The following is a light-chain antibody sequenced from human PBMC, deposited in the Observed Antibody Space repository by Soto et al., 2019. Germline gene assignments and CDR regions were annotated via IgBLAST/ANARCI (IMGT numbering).Light chain of an antibody. CDR1: QSLSNSY. V-gene: IGKV3-20*01. Sequence: EIVLTQSPGTLSLSPGERATLSCRASQSLSNSYLAWYQQKPGQAPRLLIYVASSRATGIPDRFSGSGSGTDFTLTINRLEPEDSAVYYCQQYGSSPRTFGGGTKVEI. CDR3: QQYGSSPRT. J-gene: IGKJ4*01. CDR2: VAS.